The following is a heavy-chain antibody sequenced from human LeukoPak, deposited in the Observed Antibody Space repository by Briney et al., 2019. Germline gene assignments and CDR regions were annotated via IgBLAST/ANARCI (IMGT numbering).Heavy chain of an antibody. CDR2: INPNSGGT. CDR3: ARVGSAEAYYFDY. CDR1: GYTFTGYY. J-gene: IGHJ4*02. D-gene: IGHD3-10*01. Sequence: GASVKVSCKASGYTFTGYYMHWVRQAPGQGLEWMGWINPNSGGTNYAQKFQGRVTMTRDASISTAYMELSRLRSDDTAVYYCARVGSAEAYYFDYWGQGTLVTVSS. V-gene: IGHV1-2*02.